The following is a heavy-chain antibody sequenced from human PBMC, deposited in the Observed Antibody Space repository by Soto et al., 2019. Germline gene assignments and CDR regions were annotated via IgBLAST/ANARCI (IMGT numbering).Heavy chain of an antibody. CDR3: VRQYSAYDI. CDR2: INSDGSVT. J-gene: IGHJ3*02. D-gene: IGHD4-4*01. V-gene: IGHV3-74*03. CDR1: GFTFSDHW. Sequence: EAQLVESGGGLVQPGGSLRLSCVASGFTFSDHWMQWVRQVPGERPAWVSRINSDGSVTADADSVRGRVTISRDNAKNTLYLQMNSLRVDDTAMYYCVRQYSAYDIGGQGTMVTVSS.